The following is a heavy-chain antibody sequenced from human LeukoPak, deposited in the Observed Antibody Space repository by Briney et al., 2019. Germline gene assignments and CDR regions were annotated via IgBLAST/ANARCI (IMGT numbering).Heavy chain of an antibody. V-gene: IGHV4-30-4*08. J-gene: IGHJ6*03. Sequence: SETLSLTCTVSGGSISSGDYYWSWIRQPPGKGLEWIGYIYYSGSTYYIPSLKSRVTISVDTSKNQFSLKLSSVTAADTAVYYCARVYGVVITYYYYMDVWGKGTTVTVSS. CDR3: ARVYGVVITYYYYMDV. CDR1: GGSISSGDYY. D-gene: IGHD3-3*01. CDR2: IYYSGST.